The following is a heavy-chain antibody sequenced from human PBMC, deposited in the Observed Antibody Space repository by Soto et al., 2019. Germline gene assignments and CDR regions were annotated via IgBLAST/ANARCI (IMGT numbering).Heavy chain of an antibody. CDR2: ISVYIGNT. J-gene: IGHJ4*02. D-gene: IGHD6-19*01. CDR1: GYTFSSYG. V-gene: IGHV1-18*01. CDR3: ARGVTGYSSGWYYFDY. Sequence: ASVKVSCKASGYTFSSYGINWVRQAPGQGFDWLGWISVYIGNTNFAEKLQGRVTMTTDTSTSTAYMELRSLRFDDTALYYCARGVTGYSSGWYYFDYWGQGTLVTVSS.